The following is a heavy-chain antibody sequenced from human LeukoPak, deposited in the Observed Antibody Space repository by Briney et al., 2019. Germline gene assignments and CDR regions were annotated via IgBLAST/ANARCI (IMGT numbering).Heavy chain of an antibody. CDR2: IYYSGST. J-gene: IGHJ4*02. CDR3: ARVGIHGGFFFDS. D-gene: IGHD4-23*01. Sequence: SETLSLTCTVSGGSISGYFWSWIRQPPGKGLQWIGYIYYSGSTKYNPSLKSRVTISADTSKNQFSLKLSSVTAADTAVYYCARVGIHGGFFFDSWGQGTLVTVSS. CDR1: GGSISGYF. V-gene: IGHV4-59*01.